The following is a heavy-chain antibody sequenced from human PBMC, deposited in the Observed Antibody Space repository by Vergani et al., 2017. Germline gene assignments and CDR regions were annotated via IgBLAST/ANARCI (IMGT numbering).Heavy chain of an antibody. J-gene: IGHJ4*02. V-gene: IGHV4-31*03. Sequence: QVQLQESGPGLVKPSQTLSLTCSVSGYSISSGVYYWNWIRQHPGKGQEWIGYIYSTGSTHHNPSLRRRINMSVDTSKNQFSLKLNSVTAADTAMYYCARMGGYDEGDAFRIGYFDSWGPGILVTVSS. CDR2: IYSTGST. CDR1: GYSISSGVYY. CDR3: ARMGGYDEGDAFRIGYFDS. D-gene: IGHD3-22*01.